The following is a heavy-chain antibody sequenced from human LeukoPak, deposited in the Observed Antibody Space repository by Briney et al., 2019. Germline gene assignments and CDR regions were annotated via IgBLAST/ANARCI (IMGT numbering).Heavy chain of an antibody. J-gene: IGHJ4*02. CDR1: GFTFSSYV. D-gene: IGHD3-9*01. V-gene: IGHV3-30-3*01. CDR3: ARSPYYDILAGFYYYFDY. CDR2: ISYDGSNK. Sequence: PRGSLGLSCAASGFTFSSYVMHLVRQAAGKGLEWGADISYDGSNKYYADSVQGRLTISRGNSKSTLYLQMNSLRAEDTATYYCARSPYYDILAGFYYYFDYWGQGTLVTVSS.